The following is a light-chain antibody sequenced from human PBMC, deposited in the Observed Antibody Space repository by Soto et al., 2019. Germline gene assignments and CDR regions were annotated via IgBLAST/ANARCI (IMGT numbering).Light chain of an antibody. V-gene: IGLV3-25*02. CDR2: KDS. CDR1: ALPKQY. Sequence: SYELTQPPSVSVSPGQTARITCSGDALPKQYAYWYQQKPGQAPVLVIYKDSERPSGIPERFSGSSSGTTVTLTISGVQAEDEAGYYCQSADTSDPPFVLFGGGTKLTVL. J-gene: IGLJ2*01. CDR3: QSADTSDPPFVL.